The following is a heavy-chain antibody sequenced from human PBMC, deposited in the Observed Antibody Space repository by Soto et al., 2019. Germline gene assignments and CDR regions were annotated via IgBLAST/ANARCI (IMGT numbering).Heavy chain of an antibody. CDR1: GGSISSSGYY. V-gene: IGHV4-39*07. Sequence: LSLTCTVSGGSISSSGYYWSWIRQPPGKGLEWIGEINHSGSTNYNPSLKSRVTISVDTSKNQFSLKLSSVTAADTAVYYCARGLHLLRYAQWGMDVWGQGTTVTVSS. D-gene: IGHD3-9*01. J-gene: IGHJ6*02. CDR3: ARGLHLLRYAQWGMDV. CDR2: INHSGST.